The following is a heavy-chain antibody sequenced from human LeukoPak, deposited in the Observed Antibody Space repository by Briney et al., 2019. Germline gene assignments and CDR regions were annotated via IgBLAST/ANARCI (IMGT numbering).Heavy chain of an antibody. Sequence: PSETLSLTCAVSGYSISSGYYWGWIRQPPGKGLEWIGRIYHSGSTYYNPSLKSRVTISVDTSKNQFSLKLSSVTAADTAVYYCARLKQQLVIVWFDPWGQGTLVTVSS. D-gene: IGHD6-13*01. CDR3: ARLKQQLVIVWFDP. CDR2: IYHSGST. J-gene: IGHJ5*02. V-gene: IGHV4-38-2*01. CDR1: GYSISSGYY.